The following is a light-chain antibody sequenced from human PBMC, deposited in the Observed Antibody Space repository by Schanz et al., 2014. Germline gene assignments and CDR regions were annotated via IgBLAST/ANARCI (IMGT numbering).Light chain of an antibody. CDR1: QSVGRN. CDR2: GAS. CDR3: QQYNNWPLT. Sequence: EILMTQSPVTLSVSPGERVTLFCRASQSVGRNLAWYQQKPGQAPRLLIYGASTRATGIPARFSGSGSGTDFTLTISSLEAEDVAVYYCQQYNNWPLTFGGGTKVEIK. V-gene: IGKV3D-15*01. J-gene: IGKJ4*01.